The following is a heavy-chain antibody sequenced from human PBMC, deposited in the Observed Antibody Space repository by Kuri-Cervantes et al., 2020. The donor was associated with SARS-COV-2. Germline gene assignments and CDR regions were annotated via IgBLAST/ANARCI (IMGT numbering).Heavy chain of an antibody. CDR2: IAYDGSNK. D-gene: IGHD3-10*01. J-gene: IGHJ4*02. CDR1: GFTFGDYA. V-gene: IGHV3-30-3*01. Sequence: GESLKISCTASGFTFGDYAMSWFRQAPGKGLEWVAVIAYDGSNKYYGNSVKGRFTISRDNSKNTLYLQMNSLRAEDTAVYYCATDRVRVVTHNFDYWGQGTLVTVSS. CDR3: ATDRVRVVTHNFDY.